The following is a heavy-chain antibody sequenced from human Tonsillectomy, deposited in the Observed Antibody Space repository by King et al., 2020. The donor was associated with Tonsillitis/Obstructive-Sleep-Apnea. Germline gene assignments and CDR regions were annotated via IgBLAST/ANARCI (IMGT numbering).Heavy chain of an antibody. V-gene: IGHV3-30*04. D-gene: IGHD6-19*01. CDR2: ISYDGSIK. J-gene: IGHJ4*02. CDR3: AREGGSSSGWYGDYFDY. Sequence: VQLVESGGGVVQPGRSLRLSCAASGFTFSSYAMHWVRQAPGKGLEWVVVISYDGSIKYYADSVKGRFTTSRDNSKNTLYLQMNSLRPEDTAVYYCAREGGSSSGWYGDYFDYWGQGTLVTVSS. CDR1: GFTFSSYA.